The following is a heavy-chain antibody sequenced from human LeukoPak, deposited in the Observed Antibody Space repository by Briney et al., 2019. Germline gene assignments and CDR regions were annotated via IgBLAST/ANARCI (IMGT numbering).Heavy chain of an antibody. Sequence: GRSLRLSCAASGFTFSSYAMHWVRQAPGKGLEWVAVISYDGSNKYYADSVKGRFTISRDESKNTLYLQMNSLRAEDTAVYYCARRGIVGATTVDYGMDVWGQGTTVTVSS. CDR2: ISYDGSNK. D-gene: IGHD1-26*01. CDR1: GFTFSSYA. CDR3: ARRGIVGATTVDYGMDV. J-gene: IGHJ6*02. V-gene: IGHV3-30*04.